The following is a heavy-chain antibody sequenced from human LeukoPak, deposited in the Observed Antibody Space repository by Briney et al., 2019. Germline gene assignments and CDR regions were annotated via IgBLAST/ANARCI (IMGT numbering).Heavy chain of an antibody. CDR1: RFTLSNYW. D-gene: IGHD6-19*01. CDR2: IKQDGSET. J-gene: IGHJ4*02. Sequence: GGSLRLSCAASRFTLSNYWMSWVRQAPGKGLEWVANIKQDGSETYYVDSVKGRFTISRDNAKNSLSLQMNSLRAEDTSVYYCARQRGSGCLDYWGQGTLVTVSS. CDR3: ARQRGSGCLDY. V-gene: IGHV3-7*01.